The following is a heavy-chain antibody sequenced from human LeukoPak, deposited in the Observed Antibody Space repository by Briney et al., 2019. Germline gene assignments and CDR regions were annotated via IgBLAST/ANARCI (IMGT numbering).Heavy chain of an antibody. CDR3: ARASSSWYYFDY. CDR2: ISTSSSYI. J-gene: IGHJ4*02. CDR1: GFTFSTYS. V-gene: IGHV3-21*01. D-gene: IGHD6-13*01. Sequence: PGGSLRLSCAASGFTFSTYSMNWVRQAPGKGLEWISFISTSSSYIYYADSVKGRFTLSRDNAKNPLYLQVNSLRAEDTAVYYCARASSSWYYFDYWGQGTLVTVSS.